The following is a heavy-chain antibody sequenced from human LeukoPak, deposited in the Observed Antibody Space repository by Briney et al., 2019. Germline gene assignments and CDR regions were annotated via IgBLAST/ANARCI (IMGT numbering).Heavy chain of an antibody. V-gene: IGHV3-23*01. CDR2: ISGSGGST. CDR1: GFTFSSYA. D-gene: IGHD2-21*01. CDR3: AKDLEYCGGDCYSDQFDY. J-gene: IGHJ4*02. Sequence: GGSLRLSCTASGFTFSSYAMSWVRQAPGKGLEWVSAISGSGGSTYYADSVKGRFTISRDNSKNTLYLQMNSLTAEDTAVYYCAKDLEYCGGDCYSDQFDYWGQGTLVTVSS.